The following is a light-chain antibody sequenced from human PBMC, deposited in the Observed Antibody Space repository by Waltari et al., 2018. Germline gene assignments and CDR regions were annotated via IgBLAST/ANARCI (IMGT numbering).Light chain of an antibody. CDR2: GAS. CDR3: QQYNNWPLT. V-gene: IGKV3-15*01. CDR1: QSVNSN. Sequence: EIVMTQSPATLSVSPGERATLSCRASQSVNSNLAWYQQRPGPAPRLPLYGASTTATGIPARFTGSESGTEFTLTISSLQSEDFAVYYCQQYNNWPLTFGGGTEVEIK. J-gene: IGKJ4*01.